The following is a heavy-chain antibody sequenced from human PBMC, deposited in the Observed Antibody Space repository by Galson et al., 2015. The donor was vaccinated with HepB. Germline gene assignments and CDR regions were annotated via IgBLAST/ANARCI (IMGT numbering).Heavy chain of an antibody. D-gene: IGHD2/OR15-2a*01. CDR3: ARGFTRIHRPYFDFDY. CDR2: INTNTGNP. CDR1: GYTFTSYA. V-gene: IGHV7-4-1*02. J-gene: IGHJ4*02. Sequence: SVKVSCKASGYTFTSYAMNWVRQAPGQGLEWMGWINTNTGNPTYAQGFTGRFVFSLDTSVSTAYLQISSLKAEDTAVYYCARGFTRIHRPYFDFDYWGQGTLVTVSS.